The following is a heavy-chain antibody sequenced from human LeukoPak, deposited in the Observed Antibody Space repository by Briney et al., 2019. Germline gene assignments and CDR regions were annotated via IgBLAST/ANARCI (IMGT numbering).Heavy chain of an antibody. V-gene: IGHV3-9*01. CDR3: AKDVGYSPDGFDI. J-gene: IGHJ3*02. CDR1: GFTFDDYA. D-gene: IGHD2-15*01. Sequence: GGSLRLSCAASGFTFDDYAMHWGRQAPGKGLEWVSGISWNSGSIGYADSVKGRFTISRDNSKNTVYLQMNSLRAEDTAVYFCAKDVGYSPDGFDIWGRGTMVAVSS. CDR2: ISWNSGSI.